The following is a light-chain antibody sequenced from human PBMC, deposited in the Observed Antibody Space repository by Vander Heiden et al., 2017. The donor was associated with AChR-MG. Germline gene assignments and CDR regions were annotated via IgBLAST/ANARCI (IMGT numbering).Light chain of an antibody. J-gene: IGKJ1*01. CDR1: QAISSY. Sequence: AIQMTQSPSSFSASTGDRVTIPCRASQAISSYLALYQQKPGRAPKLLIYAASTLLSGVPSRFSGSGSGTDFTLTSSCLQSEDFATYYCQQYHDYPRTFGQGTTVEIK. V-gene: IGKV1-8*01. CDR2: AAS. CDR3: QQYHDYPRT.